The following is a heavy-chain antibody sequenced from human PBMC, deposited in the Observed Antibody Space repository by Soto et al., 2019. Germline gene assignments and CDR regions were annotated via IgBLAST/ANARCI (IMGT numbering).Heavy chain of an antibody. D-gene: IGHD4-17*01. V-gene: IGHV3-49*04. Sequence: GSLRLSCTASGFTFGDYAMSWVRQAPGKGLEWVGFIRSKAYGGTTEYVASVKGRFTISRDDSKSIAYLQMNSLKTEDTAVYYCTAEFDYVDEYAFDIWGQGTMVTVSS. J-gene: IGHJ3*02. CDR2: IRSKAYGGTT. CDR3: TAEFDYVDEYAFDI. CDR1: GFTFGDYA.